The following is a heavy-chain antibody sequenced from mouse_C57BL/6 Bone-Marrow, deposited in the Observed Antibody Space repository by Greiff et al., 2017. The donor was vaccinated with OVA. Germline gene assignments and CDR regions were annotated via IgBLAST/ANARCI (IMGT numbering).Heavy chain of an antibody. CDR2: IYPGSGST. CDR1: GYTFTSYW. Sequence: QVQLQQPGAELVKPGASVKMSCKASGYTFTSYWITWVKQRPGQGLEWIGDIYPGSGSTNYNEKFKSKATLTVDTSSSTAYMQLSSLTSEDSAVYYCAKSIYYGNYDAMDYWGQGTSGTVSS. J-gene: IGHJ4*01. V-gene: IGHV1-55*01. D-gene: IGHD2-1*01. CDR3: AKSIYYGNYDAMDY.